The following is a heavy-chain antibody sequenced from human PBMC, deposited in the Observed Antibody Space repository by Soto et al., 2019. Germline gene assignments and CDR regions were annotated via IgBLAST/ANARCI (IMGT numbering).Heavy chain of an antibody. CDR3: ARSGPAAPGIFEY. V-gene: IGHV1-18*01. Sequence: QVQLVQSGAEVKKPGASVKVSCKASGYTFATYGISWVRQAPGQPLEWMGWISAYNGNTNYAQNPXXRXXMTTDTSTSTAYMEVRSLRSDDTAVYYCARSGPAAPGIFEYWGQGTLVTVSS. D-gene: IGHD6-13*01. CDR2: ISAYNGNT. CDR1: GYTFATYG. J-gene: IGHJ4*02.